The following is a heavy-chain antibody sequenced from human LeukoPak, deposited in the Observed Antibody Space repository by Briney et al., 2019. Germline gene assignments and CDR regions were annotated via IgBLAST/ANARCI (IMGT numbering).Heavy chain of an antibody. CDR2: IFNGGST. CDR3: AKDRSGSYSQGLDY. D-gene: IGHD1-26*01. Sequence: GGSLRLSCAASGFTFSSYWMHWVRQAPGKGLEWVSVIFNGGSTYYADSVKGRFTISRDNSKNTLYLQMNSLRAEDTAVYYCAKDRSGSYSQGLDYWGQGALVTVSS. CDR1: GFTFSSYW. V-gene: IGHV3-53*01. J-gene: IGHJ4*02.